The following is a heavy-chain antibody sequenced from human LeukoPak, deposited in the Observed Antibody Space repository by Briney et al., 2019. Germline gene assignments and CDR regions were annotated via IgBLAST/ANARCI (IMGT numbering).Heavy chain of an antibody. J-gene: IGHJ6*03. CDR1: GYSFTSYW. V-gene: IGHV5-51*01. CDR2: IYPGDSDT. CDR3: ARHESSWPYYYYMDV. Sequence: GESLQISCKGSGYSFTSYWIGSVRQMPGKGLEWMGIIYPGDSDTRYSPSFQGQGTISADKSIGTAYLQWSSLKASDTAMYYCARHESSWPYYYYMDVWGKGTTVTVSS. D-gene: IGHD5-12*01.